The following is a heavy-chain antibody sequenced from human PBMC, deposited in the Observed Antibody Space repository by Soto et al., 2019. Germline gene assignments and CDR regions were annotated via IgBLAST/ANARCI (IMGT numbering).Heavy chain of an antibody. J-gene: IGHJ6*02. CDR2: INPNSGDT. Sequence: ASVKVSCKASGYTFTGYYVHWVRQAPGQGLEWMEWINPNSGDTYLAQRFQGRVTMNRDTSIGTAYMELRGLTSDDTAEYYCAKGGAIVAAGTRVYLYNARDVWGQGTTVTVSS. D-gene: IGHD1-26*01. CDR3: AKGGAIVAAGTRVYLYNARDV. CDR1: GYTFTGYY. V-gene: IGHV1-2*02.